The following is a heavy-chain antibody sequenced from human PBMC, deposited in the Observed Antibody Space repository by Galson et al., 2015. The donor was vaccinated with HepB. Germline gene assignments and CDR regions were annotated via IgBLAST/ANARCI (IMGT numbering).Heavy chain of an antibody. Sequence: PALVKPTQTLTLTCTFSGFSLSTSGVGVGWIRQPPGKALEWLALIYWDGDKRYSPSLKSRLTITKDTSKNQVVLTMTNMDPVDTATYYCAHRQDGYNANDAFDIWGQGTMVTVSS. D-gene: IGHD5-24*01. CDR2: IYWDGDK. CDR3: AHRQDGYNANDAFDI. V-gene: IGHV2-5*02. J-gene: IGHJ3*02. CDR1: GFSLSTSGVG.